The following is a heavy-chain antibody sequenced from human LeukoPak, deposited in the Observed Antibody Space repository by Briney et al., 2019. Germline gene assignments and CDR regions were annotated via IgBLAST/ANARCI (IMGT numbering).Heavy chain of an antibody. D-gene: IGHD6-19*01. V-gene: IGHV3-30*18. CDR3: AKDSDIAVAGSDDALDV. Sequence: GGSLRLSCAASGFTFSSYGMHWVRQAPGKGLEWVALISFDGSIEYYVDSVKGRFTISRDNSKNTLFLQMNSLRPEDKAVYYCAKDSDIAVAGSDDALDVWGQGTMVTVSS. CDR2: ISFDGSIE. CDR1: GFTFSSYG. J-gene: IGHJ3*01.